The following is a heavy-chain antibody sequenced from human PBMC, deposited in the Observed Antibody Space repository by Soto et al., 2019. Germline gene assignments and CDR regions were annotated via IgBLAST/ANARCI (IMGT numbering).Heavy chain of an antibody. Sequence: SGSPSLGCAACGESLYVYDLSWIRQPPGKGLEWIGEINHSGSTNYNPSLKSRVTISVDTSKNQFSLKLSSVTAADTAVYYCGRGRWFGLWGQGTLGTLPS. CDR2: INHSGST. CDR1: GESLYVYD. J-gene: IGHJ5*02. V-gene: IGHV4-34*01. CDR3: GRGRWFGL.